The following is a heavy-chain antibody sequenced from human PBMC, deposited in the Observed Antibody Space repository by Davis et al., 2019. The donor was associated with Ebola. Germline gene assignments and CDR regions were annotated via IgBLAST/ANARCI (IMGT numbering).Heavy chain of an antibody. Sequence: SETLSLTCTVSGGSISSYYWSWMRQPPGKGLEWIGYIYYSGSTNYNPSLKSRVTISVDTSKNQFSLKLSSMTAADTAVYYCARTLRFLEWLFDYWGQGTLVTVSS. V-gene: IGHV4-59*01. CDR1: GGSISSYY. J-gene: IGHJ4*02. D-gene: IGHD3-3*01. CDR3: ARTLRFLEWLFDY. CDR2: IYYSGST.